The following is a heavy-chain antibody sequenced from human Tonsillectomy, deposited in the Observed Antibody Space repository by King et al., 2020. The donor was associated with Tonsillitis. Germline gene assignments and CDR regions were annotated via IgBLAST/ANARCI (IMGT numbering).Heavy chain of an antibody. V-gene: IGHV1-2*02. CDR3: ASALACCGGDCYDYYFDY. D-gene: IGHD2-21*02. CDR2: INPNSGGT. CDR1: GYTFTGYY. J-gene: IGHJ4*02. Sequence: QLVQSGAEVKKPGASVKVSCKASGYTFTGYYMHWVRQAPGQGLEWMGWINPNSGGTNYAQKFQGRVTMTRDTSISTAYMELSRLRSDDTAVYYCASALACCGGDCYDYYFDYWGQGTLVTVSS.